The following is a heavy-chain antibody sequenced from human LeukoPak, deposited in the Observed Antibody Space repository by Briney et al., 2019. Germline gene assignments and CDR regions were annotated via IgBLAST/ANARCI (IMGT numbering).Heavy chain of an antibody. V-gene: IGHV3-7*01. Sequence: PGGSLRLSCAASGFTFSSYWMSWVRQAPGKGLEWVANIKQDGSEKYYVDSVKGRFTISRDNAKNSLYLQMNSLRAEDTAVYYCARDLDSSSWSALDYWGQGTLVTVSS. D-gene: IGHD6-13*01. CDR3: ARDLDSSSWSALDY. J-gene: IGHJ4*02. CDR2: IKQDGSEK. CDR1: GFTFSSYW.